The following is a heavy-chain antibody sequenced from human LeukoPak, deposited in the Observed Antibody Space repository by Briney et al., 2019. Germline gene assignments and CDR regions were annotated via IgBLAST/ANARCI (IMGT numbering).Heavy chain of an antibody. V-gene: IGHV3-30*02. CDR2: IRYDGSNK. J-gene: IGHJ3*02. Sequence: GGSLRLSCAASGFTFSSYGMHWVRQAPGKGLEWVAFIRYDGSNKYYADSVKGRFTISRDNSKNTLYLQMNSLRAEDTAVYYCAKDEGGRITTTPVAFDIWGQGTMVTVSS. D-gene: IGHD3-16*01. CDR1: GFTFSSYG. CDR3: AKDEGGRITTTPVAFDI.